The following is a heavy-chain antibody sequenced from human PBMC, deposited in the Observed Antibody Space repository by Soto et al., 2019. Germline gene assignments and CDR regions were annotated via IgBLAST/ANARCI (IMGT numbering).Heavy chain of an antibody. D-gene: IGHD2-2*02. CDR3: ARSVVPAAIRGMDV. CDR2: ISYDGSNK. V-gene: IGHV3-30*03. CDR1: GFTFSSYG. Sequence: GGSLRLSCAASGFTFSSYGMHWVRQAPGKGLEWVAVISYDGSNKYYADSVKGRFTISRDNSKNTLYLQMNSLRAEDTAVYYCARSVVPAAIRGMDVWGQGTTVTVSS. J-gene: IGHJ6*02.